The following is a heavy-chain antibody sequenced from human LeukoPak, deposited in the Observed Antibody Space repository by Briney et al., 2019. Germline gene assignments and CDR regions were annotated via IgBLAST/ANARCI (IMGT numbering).Heavy chain of an antibody. CDR3: AKDSTPVLLWFGESQGGDYFDY. CDR1: GFTFSSYA. J-gene: IGHJ4*02. Sequence: PGGSLRLSCAASGFTFSSYAMNWVRQAPGKGLEWVSAISGSGGSTYYADSVKGRFTISRDNSKNTLYLQMNSLRAEDTAVYYCAKDSTPVLLWFGESQGGDYFDYWGQGTLVTVSS. D-gene: IGHD3-10*01. V-gene: IGHV3-23*01. CDR2: ISGSGGST.